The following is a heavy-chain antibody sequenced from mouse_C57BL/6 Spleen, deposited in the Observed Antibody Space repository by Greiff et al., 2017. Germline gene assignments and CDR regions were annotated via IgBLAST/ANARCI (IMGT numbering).Heavy chain of an antibody. D-gene: IGHD1-1*01. Sequence: VQLQQPGAELVRPGSSVKLSCKASGYTFTSYWMHWVKQRPIQGLEWIGNIDPSDSDTHYNQKFKDKATLTVDKSSITAYMQLSSLTSEDSAVYYSTRTLITTVVARGYFDDWGQGTTLTVSA. CDR3: TRTLITTVVARGYFDD. J-gene: IGHJ2*01. CDR2: IDPSDSDT. CDR1: GYTFTSYW. V-gene: IGHV1-52*01.